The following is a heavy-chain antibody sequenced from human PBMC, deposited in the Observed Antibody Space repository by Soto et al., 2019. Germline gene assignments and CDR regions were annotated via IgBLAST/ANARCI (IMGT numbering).Heavy chain of an antibody. CDR1: GGSFSGYY. J-gene: IGHJ6*02. CDR2: INHSGST. CDR3: ARGSLERLRLGELSSPYYYYGMDV. Sequence: PSETLSLTCAVYGGSFSGYYWSWIRQPPGKGLEWIGEINHSGSTNYNPSLKSRVTISVDTSKNQFSLKLSSVTAADTAVYYCARGSLERLRLGELSSPYYYYGMDVWGQGTTVTVSS. D-gene: IGHD3-16*02. V-gene: IGHV4-34*01.